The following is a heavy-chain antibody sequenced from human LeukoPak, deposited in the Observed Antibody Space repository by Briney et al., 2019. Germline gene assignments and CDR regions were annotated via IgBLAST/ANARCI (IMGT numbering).Heavy chain of an antibody. V-gene: IGHV3-30-3*01. Sequence: PRRSLRLSCAASGFTFSNYAMHWVRQAPGKGLEWVAFISYDGSNEDYADSVKGRFTISRDNSRNTLYLQMNSLRPEDTAVYYCARVRYYSSGWYDYWGQGTLSPSPQ. CDR3: ARVRYYSSGWYDY. J-gene: IGHJ4*02. CDR2: ISYDGSNE. CDR1: GFTFSNYA. D-gene: IGHD6-19*01.